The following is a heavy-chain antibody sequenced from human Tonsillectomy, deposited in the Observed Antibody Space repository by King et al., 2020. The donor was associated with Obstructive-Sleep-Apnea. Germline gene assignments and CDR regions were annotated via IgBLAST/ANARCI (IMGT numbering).Heavy chain of an antibody. D-gene: IGHD6-19*01. CDR3: ATERSNGWYYFDY. CDR1: GYTFLSHA. J-gene: IGHJ4*02. CDR2: ISAYTGNT. Sequence: VQLVESGAEVKKPGASVKVSCKASGYTFLSHAISWVRQAPGQGLEWMGWISAYTGNTNYAQQLHGRVTMTTDTSTSTAYMELRSLRSDDTAVYYCATERSNGWYYFDYWGQGTLVTVSS. V-gene: IGHV1-18*01.